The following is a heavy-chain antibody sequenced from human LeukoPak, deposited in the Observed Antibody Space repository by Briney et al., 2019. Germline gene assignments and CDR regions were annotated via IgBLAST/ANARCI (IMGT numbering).Heavy chain of an antibody. Sequence: SETLPLTCTVSGGSISSYYWSWIRQPPGKGLEWIGYIYYSGSTNYNPSLKSRVTISVDTSKNQFSLKLSSVTAADTAVYYCAKDPPRGSYFDLWGRGTLVTVSS. CDR2: IYYSGST. CDR1: GGSISSYY. J-gene: IGHJ2*01. CDR3: AKDPPRGSYFDL. D-gene: IGHD3-10*01. V-gene: IGHV4-59*01.